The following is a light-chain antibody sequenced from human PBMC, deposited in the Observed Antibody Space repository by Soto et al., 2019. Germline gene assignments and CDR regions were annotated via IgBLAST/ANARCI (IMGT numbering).Light chain of an antibody. J-gene: IGLJ2*01. CDR1: SSDVGGYNY. CDR3: RSYTSSSTLV. Sequence: QSVLTQPASVSGSPGQSITISCTGTSSDVGGYNYVSWYQQHPGKAPKLMIYDDSNRPSGVSNRFSGSKSGNTASLTISGLQAEDEADYYCRSYTSSSTLVFGGGTKLTVL. V-gene: IGLV2-14*01. CDR2: DDS.